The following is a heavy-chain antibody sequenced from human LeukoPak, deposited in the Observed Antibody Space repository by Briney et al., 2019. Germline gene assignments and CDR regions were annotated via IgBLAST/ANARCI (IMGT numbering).Heavy chain of an antibody. CDR3: ARERRVYDSSGYYGY. CDR1: GFTFSSYW. J-gene: IGHJ4*02. V-gene: IGHV3-30*03. CDR2: ISYDGSNK. Sequence: GESLRLSCAASGFTFSSYWMSWVRQAPGKGLEWVAVISYDGSNKYYADSVKGRFTISRDNSKNTLYLQMNSLRAEDTAVYYCARERRVYDSSGYYGYWGQGTLVTVSS. D-gene: IGHD3-22*01.